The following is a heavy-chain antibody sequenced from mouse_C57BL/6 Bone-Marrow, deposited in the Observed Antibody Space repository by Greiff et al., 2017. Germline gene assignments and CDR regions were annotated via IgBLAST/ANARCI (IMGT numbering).Heavy chain of an antibody. CDR2: ISSGGSYT. Sequence: EVQLVESGGDLVKPGGSLKLSCAASGFTFSSYGMSWVRQTPDKRLEWVATISSGGSYTYYPDSVKGRFTISRDNAKNTLYLQMSSLKSEDTAMYYCARLPLYYGSSYGWYFDVWGTGTTVTVSS. D-gene: IGHD1-1*01. CDR1: GFTFSSYG. CDR3: ARLPLYYGSSYGWYFDV. J-gene: IGHJ1*03. V-gene: IGHV5-6*01.